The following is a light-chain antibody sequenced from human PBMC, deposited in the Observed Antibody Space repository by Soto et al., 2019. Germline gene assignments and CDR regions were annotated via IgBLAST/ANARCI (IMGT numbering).Light chain of an antibody. CDR2: AVT. J-gene: IGLJ1*01. CDR1: ISDVGGYNY. Sequence: QSVLTHPASVSLSPGHSITISFTGTISDVGGYNYVSWYQQQPGKDQKLMIYAVTDRPSGVSSRFSCSKSGNTAYLTISGLQAEDEADYYCSSYTSSSTLLATGTKVT. V-gene: IGLV2-14*01. CDR3: SSYTSSSTL.